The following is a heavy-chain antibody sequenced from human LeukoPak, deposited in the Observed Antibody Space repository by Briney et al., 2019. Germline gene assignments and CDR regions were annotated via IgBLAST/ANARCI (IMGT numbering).Heavy chain of an antibody. V-gene: IGHV3-23*01. Sequence: GGSLRLSCAASGFTFSSYAMSWVRQAPGKGLEWVSAISGSGGSTYYADSVKGRFTISRDNSKNTLYLQMNSLRAEDTAVYYCAKDGYYYDSSGSGGIDYWGQGTLVTVSS. CDR1: GFTFSSYA. J-gene: IGHJ4*02. D-gene: IGHD3-22*01. CDR2: ISGSGGST. CDR3: AKDGYYYDSSGSGGIDY.